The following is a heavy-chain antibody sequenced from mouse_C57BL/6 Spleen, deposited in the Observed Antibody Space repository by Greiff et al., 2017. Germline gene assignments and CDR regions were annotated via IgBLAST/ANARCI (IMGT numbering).Heavy chain of an antibody. CDR2: INYDDSST. V-gene: IGHV5-16*01. J-gene: IGHJ3*01. D-gene: IGHD2-2*01. CDR3: ESLYYGYDPWFAY. CDR1: GFTFSDYY. Sequence: EVKLVESEGGLVQPGSSMKLSCTASGFTFSDYYMAWVRQVPVKGLEWVANINYDDSSTYYLDSLKSRFIISRDNAKNILYLQMSSLKSEDTATYDGESLYYGYDPWFAYWGQGTLVTVSA.